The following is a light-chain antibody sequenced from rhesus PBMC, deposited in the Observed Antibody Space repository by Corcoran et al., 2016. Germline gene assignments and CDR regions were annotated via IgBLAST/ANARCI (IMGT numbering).Light chain of an antibody. CDR3: KRYSSSPFT. CDR2: NAS. V-gene: IGKV1-22*01. J-gene: IGKJ3*01. Sequence: DIQMTQSPSSLSASVGDTVTITCRASQSISSWLAWYQQKPGKAPKLLLYNASTLQHGGPSRFSGSGSGTDFTRTISSLQSEDFATYYCKRYSSSPFTFGPGTKRDMK. CDR1: QSISSW.